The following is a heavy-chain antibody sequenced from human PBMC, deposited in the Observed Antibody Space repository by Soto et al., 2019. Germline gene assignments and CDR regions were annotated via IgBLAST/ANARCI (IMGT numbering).Heavy chain of an antibody. CDR2: ISWNSGNI. J-gene: IGHJ4*02. CDR3: VRSKGGYSYGTQCAF. Sequence: EVQLEESGAALVQPGRSLRLSCAASGFTFDDYAMHWVRQVLGKGLEWVSSISWNSGNIGYADSVKGRFTTSRDNTKNAHYLQMNRLRPEDTALYYSVRSKGGYSYGTQCAFWGQGTPVTVSS. D-gene: IGHD5-18*01. V-gene: IGHV3-9*01. CDR1: GFTFDDYA.